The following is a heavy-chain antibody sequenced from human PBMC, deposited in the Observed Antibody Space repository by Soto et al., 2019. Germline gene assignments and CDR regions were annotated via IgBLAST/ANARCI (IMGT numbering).Heavy chain of an antibody. CDR3: ARGQDCGTTNCYTGGDYFAY. J-gene: IGHJ4*02. Sequence: ASVKVSCKASGYSFAGYYIHWVRQAPGQGLEWMGWINPNSGATNFAQKFQGRVTMTRDTSISTAYMELRSLRSDDTAVFYCARGQDCGTTNCYTGGDYFAYWGQGTLVTVSS. D-gene: IGHD2-2*02. CDR1: GYSFAGYY. CDR2: INPNSGAT. V-gene: IGHV1-2*02.